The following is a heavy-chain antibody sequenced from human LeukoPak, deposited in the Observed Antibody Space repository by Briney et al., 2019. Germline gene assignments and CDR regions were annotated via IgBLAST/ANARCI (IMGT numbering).Heavy chain of an antibody. CDR1: GFTFSIYG. CDR2: LAGDGVNI. Sequence: GRSLRLSCAASGFTFSIYGMHWVRQAPGKGLEWVALLAGDGVNIFYADSVKGRFTISRDNAKNSLYLQMNSLRAEDTAVYYCARIYGGNSYYFDYWGQGTLVTVSS. CDR3: ARIYGGNSYYFDY. J-gene: IGHJ4*02. D-gene: IGHD4-23*01. V-gene: IGHV3-30*03.